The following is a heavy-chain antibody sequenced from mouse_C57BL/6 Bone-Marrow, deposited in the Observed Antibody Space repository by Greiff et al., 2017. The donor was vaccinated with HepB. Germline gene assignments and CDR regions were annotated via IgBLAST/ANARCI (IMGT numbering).Heavy chain of an antibody. CDR3: ARWSNYNYYAMDY. CDR2: INPGSGGT. CDR1: GYAFTNYL. J-gene: IGHJ4*01. D-gene: IGHD2-5*01. Sequence: QVQLKESGAELVRPGPSVKVSCKASGYAFTNYLIEWVKQRPGQGLEWIGVINPGSGGTNYNEKFKGKATLTADKSSSTAYMQLSSLTSEDSAVYFCARWSNYNYYAMDYWGQGTSVTVSS. V-gene: IGHV1-54*01.